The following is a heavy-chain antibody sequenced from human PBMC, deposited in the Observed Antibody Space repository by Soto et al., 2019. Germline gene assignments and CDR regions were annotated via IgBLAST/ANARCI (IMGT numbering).Heavy chain of an antibody. CDR2: ISYDGSNK. D-gene: IGHD1-7*01. CDR3: AKGGITGTSRYYYYGMDV. CDR1: GFTFSSYG. J-gene: IGHJ6*02. Sequence: QVQLVESGGGVVQPGRSLRLSCAASGFTFSSYGMHWVRQAPGKGLEWVAVISYDGSNKYYADSVKGRFTISRDNSKNTLYLQMNSLRAEDTAVYYCAKGGITGTSRYYYYGMDVWGQGTTVTVSS. V-gene: IGHV3-30*18.